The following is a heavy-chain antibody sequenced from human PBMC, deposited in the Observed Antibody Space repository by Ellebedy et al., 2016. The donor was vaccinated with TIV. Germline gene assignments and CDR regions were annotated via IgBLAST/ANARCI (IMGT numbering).Heavy chain of an antibody. CDR1: GGSISNSDYY. V-gene: IGHV4-39*07. J-gene: IGHJ3*02. D-gene: IGHD3-22*01. Sequence: MPGGSLRLSCTVSGGSISNSDYYWNWIRQPPGKGLEWIGSIYYSGSTYYNPSLKSRVTISVDTSKNQFSLNLSSVTAADTAVYHCARGTDDYDSSGSTPNDAYDIWGQGTMVTVSS. CDR3: ARGTDDYDSSGSTPNDAYDI. CDR2: IYYSGST.